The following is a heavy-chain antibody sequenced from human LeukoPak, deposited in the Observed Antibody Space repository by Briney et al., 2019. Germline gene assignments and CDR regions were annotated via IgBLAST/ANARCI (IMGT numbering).Heavy chain of an antibody. V-gene: IGHV4-59*01. CDR2: IYYSGST. CDR3: ARGDYGGNSDFDY. Sequence: SETLSLTCAVYGGSFSGYYWSWIRQPPGKGLEWIGYIYYSGSTNYNPSLKSRVTISVDTSKNQFSLKLSSVTAADTAVYYCARGDYGGNSDFDYWGQGTLVTVSS. J-gene: IGHJ4*02. D-gene: IGHD4-23*01. CDR1: GGSFSGYY.